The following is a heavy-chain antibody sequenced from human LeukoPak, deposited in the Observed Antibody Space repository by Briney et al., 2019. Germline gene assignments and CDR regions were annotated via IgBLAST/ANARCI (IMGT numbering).Heavy chain of an antibody. V-gene: IGHV3-49*04. D-gene: IGHD2-15*01. CDR2: IRSKAYGGTT. J-gene: IGHJ4*02. Sequence: GGSLRLSCTASGFTFGDYAMSWVRQAPGKGLEWVGFIRSKAYGGTTEYAASVKSRFTISRDDSKSIAYLQMNSLKTEDTAVYYCTRGSIVVVVAATLGEIDYWGQGTLVTVSS. CDR3: TRGSIVVVVAATLGEIDY. CDR1: GFTFGDYA.